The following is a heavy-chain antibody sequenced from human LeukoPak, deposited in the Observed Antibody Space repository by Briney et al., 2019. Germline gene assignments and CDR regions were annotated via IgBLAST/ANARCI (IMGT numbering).Heavy chain of an antibody. V-gene: IGHV3-23*05. CDR3: AKKASGRYYYFDS. J-gene: IGHJ4*02. CDR1: GFTFSNYA. CDR2: INYSGTNM. Sequence: GGSLRLSCAASGFTFSNYAMSWVRQAPGKGLEWVSSINYSGTNMYYAASVRGRFTISRDDSKNTVYLQVNSLRAEDTALYYCAKKASGRYYYFDSWGKGTLVTVSS. D-gene: IGHD3-10*01.